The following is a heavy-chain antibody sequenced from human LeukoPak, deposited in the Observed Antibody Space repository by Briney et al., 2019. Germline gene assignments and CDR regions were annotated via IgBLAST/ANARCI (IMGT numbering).Heavy chain of an antibody. CDR3: AKWGDYDVLTGYYDPDN. CDR1: GFIFSNYA. V-gene: IGHV3-23*01. J-gene: IGHJ4*02. CDR2: IVGSGANT. D-gene: IGHD3-9*01. Sequence: GASLRLSCAASGFIFSNYAMSWVRQAPGKGLEWVSAIVGSGANTYYADSVKGRFTISRDNPRNTLYLQMNSLRAEDTAVYYCAKWGDYDVLTGYYDPDNWGQGTLVTVSS.